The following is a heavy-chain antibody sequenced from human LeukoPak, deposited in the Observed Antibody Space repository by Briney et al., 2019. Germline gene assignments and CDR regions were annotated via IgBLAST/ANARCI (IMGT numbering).Heavy chain of an antibody. CDR3: ARPRGSGWYGGFDL. Sequence: SETLSLTCTVSGGSISSYYWSWIRQPPGKGLEWIGFIYYSGSTKYNPSLKSRVTISLDTSKNQLSLRLSSLTAADTAVYYCARPRGSGWYGGFDLWGQGTTVSVSS. D-gene: IGHD6-19*01. V-gene: IGHV4-59*08. CDR1: GGSISSYY. J-gene: IGHJ3*01. CDR2: IYYSGST.